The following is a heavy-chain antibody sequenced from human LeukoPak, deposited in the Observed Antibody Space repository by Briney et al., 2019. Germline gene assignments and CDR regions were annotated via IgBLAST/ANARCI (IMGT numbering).Heavy chain of an antibody. J-gene: IGHJ5*02. Sequence: PSETLSLTCTVSGGSISSGDYYWSWIRQPPGKGLEWIGYIYCSGSTYYNPPLKSRVTISVDTSKNQFSLKLSSVTAADTAVYYCARGGSYSKFDPWGQGTLVTVSS. CDR3: ARGGSYSKFDP. CDR2: IYCSGST. CDR1: GGSISSGDYY. V-gene: IGHV4-30-4*01. D-gene: IGHD1-26*01.